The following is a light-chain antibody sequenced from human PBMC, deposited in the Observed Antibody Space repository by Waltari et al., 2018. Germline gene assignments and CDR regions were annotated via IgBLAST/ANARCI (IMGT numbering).Light chain of an antibody. J-gene: IGLJ2*01. CDR3: CSYGGTSLL. CDR2: DIT. V-gene: IGLV2-23*02. Sequence: QSALTQPASVSGSPGQSVTISCSGSSRDVGAYHLVSWYQQYPGKSPKLIIYDITKLPSGVSNLFSWASSCNTASLTTYGLQAEDEAHYYCCSYGGTSLLFGGRTELTVL. CDR1: SRDVGAYHL.